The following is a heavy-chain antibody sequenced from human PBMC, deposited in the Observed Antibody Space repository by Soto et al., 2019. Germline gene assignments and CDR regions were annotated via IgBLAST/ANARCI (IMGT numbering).Heavy chain of an antibody. V-gene: IGHV3-30*18. CDR2: ISYDGSNK. CDR3: AKAKNEAIFGVGDYYGMDV. D-gene: IGHD3-3*01. Sequence: QVQLVESGGGVVQPGRSLRLSCAASGFTFSSYGMHWVRQAPGKGLEWVAVISYDGSNKYYADSVKGRFTISRDNSKNTLYLQMNSLRAEDTAVYYCAKAKNEAIFGVGDYYGMDVWGQGTTVTVSS. CDR1: GFTFSSYG. J-gene: IGHJ6*02.